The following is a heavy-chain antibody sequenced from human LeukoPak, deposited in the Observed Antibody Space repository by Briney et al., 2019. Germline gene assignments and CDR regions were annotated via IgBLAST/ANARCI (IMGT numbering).Heavy chain of an antibody. D-gene: IGHD3-3*01. J-gene: IGHJ6*02. CDR1: GFTFSIYA. CDR3: AKGIHYDFWSGPPDV. V-gene: IGHV3-23*01. CDR2: ISGSGGST. Sequence: GGSLRLSCAASGFTFSIYAMSWVRQAPGKGLEWVSAISGSGGSTYYADSVKGRFTISRDNSKNTLYLQMDSLRAEDTAVYYCAKGIHYDFWSGPPDVWGQGTTVTVSS.